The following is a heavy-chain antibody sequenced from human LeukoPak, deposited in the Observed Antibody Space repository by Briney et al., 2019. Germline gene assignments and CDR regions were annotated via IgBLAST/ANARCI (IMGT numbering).Heavy chain of an antibody. CDR1: GGSISSSSYY. J-gene: IGHJ4*02. Sequence: SETLSLTCTVSGGSISSSSYYWGWIRQPPGKGLEWIGSIYYSGSTYYYPSLKSRVTISVDTSKNQFSLKLSSVTAADTAVCYCARTPDYGQTFDYWGQGTLVTVSS. CDR3: ARTPDYGQTFDY. V-gene: IGHV4-39*01. CDR2: IYYSGST. D-gene: IGHD4-17*01.